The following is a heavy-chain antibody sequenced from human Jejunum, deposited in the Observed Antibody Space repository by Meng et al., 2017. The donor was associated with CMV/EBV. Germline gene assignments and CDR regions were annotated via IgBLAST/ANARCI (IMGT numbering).Heavy chain of an antibody. D-gene: IGHD4-23*01. J-gene: IGHJ4*02. CDR2: ITESGDTT. CDR3: AKEWGAQLLPDY. CDR1: GFTISDNV. Sequence: LGCGGGLGQPGWTLTLACAASGFTISDNVMTWVRQAPGKGLEWVSTITESGDTTSYADSLKGRFTISRDNSKNTLYLQMNGLRADDTAIYYCAKEWGAQLLPDYWGQGTLVTVSS. V-gene: IGHV3-23*01.